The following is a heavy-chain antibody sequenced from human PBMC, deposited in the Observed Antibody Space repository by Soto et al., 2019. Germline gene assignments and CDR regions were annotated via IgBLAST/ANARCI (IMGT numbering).Heavy chain of an antibody. CDR2: IRSKAYGGTT. D-gene: IGHD3-10*01. CDR3: TREGGVLLWFGDPLDYYGMDV. CDR1: VFTFGDYA. V-gene: IGHV3-49*04. J-gene: IGHJ6*01. Sequence: GGSLRLSCTSSVFTFGDYAMSCVRQSPGKWLEWVGFIRSKAYGGTTEYAASVKGRFTISRDDSKSIAYLQMNSLKTEDTAVYYCTREGGVLLWFGDPLDYYGMDVWGQGTTVNVSS.